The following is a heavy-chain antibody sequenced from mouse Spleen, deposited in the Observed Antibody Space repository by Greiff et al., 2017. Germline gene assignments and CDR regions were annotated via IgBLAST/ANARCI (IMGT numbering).Heavy chain of an antibody. J-gene: IGHJ2*01. V-gene: IGHV5-9-3*01. Sequence: EVQLVESGGGLVKLGGSLKLSCAASGFTFSSYAMSWVRQTPEKRLEWVATISSGGGNTYYPDSVKGRFTISRDNAKNTLYLQMSSLKSEDTAMYYCARHSPLLYYYGSSFDYWGQGTTLTVSS. CDR3: ARHSPLLYYYGSSFDY. D-gene: IGHD1-1*01. CDR1: GFTFSSYA. CDR2: ISSGGGNT.